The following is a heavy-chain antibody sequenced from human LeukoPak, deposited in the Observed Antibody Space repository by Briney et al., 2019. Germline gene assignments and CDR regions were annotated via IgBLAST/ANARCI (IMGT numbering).Heavy chain of an antibody. CDR3: ARDSPPPGRVFCSGGSCYSETTQNDAFDI. D-gene: IGHD2-15*01. CDR1: GYTFTSNA. V-gene: IGHV1-3*04. J-gene: IGHJ3*02. Sequence: ASVKASCKPSGYTFTSNAMHWVRQAPGQRLEWMGWINTGNGNTRYSQKFQGRVTITRDTSASTAYMELSSLRSEDTAVYYCARDSPPPGRVFCSGGSCYSETTQNDAFDIWGQGTMVTVSS. CDR2: INTGNGNT.